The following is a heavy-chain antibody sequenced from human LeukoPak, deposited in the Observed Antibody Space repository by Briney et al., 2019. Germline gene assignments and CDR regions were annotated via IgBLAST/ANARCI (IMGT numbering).Heavy chain of an antibody. J-gene: IGHJ4*02. CDR1: GGSISTYY. Sequence: SETLSPTCTVSGGSISTYYWSWIRQPPGKGLEWIGYIYYSGSTDYNPSLKSRVTISVDTSKKQFSLKLSSVTAADTAVYYCARGGYSYGSLFDYWGQGTLVTVPS. V-gene: IGHV4-59*01. D-gene: IGHD5-18*01. CDR2: IYYSGST. CDR3: ARGGYSYGSLFDY.